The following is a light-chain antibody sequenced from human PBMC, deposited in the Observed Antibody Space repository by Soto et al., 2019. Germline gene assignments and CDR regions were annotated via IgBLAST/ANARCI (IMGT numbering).Light chain of an antibody. CDR3: QSYDSSLSASYV. CDR1: SSNIGAGCE. J-gene: IGLJ1*01. CDR2: GNT. V-gene: IGLV1-40*01. Sequence: QSVLTQPPSVSGAPGQRVTISCTGCSSNIGAGCEVHWYQHLPGKAPKLLIYGNTNRPSGVPDRFSGSKSGTSASLAITGLQAEDEADYYCQSYDSSLSASYVFGTGTKATVL.